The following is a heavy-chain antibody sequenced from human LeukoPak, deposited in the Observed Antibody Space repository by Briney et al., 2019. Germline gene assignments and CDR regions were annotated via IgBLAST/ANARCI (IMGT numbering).Heavy chain of an antibody. CDR3: AKGFGPGI. CDR2: ISGSGGST. D-gene: IGHD3-16*01. J-gene: IGHJ6*03. V-gene: IGHV3-23*01. CDR1: GYTFVNAY. Sequence: GGSLRRSSAVSGYTFVNAYLDWVRQAPGKGLEWVSAISGSGGSTYYADSVKGRFTISRDNSKNTLYLQMNSLRAEDTAVYYCAKGFGPGIWGTG.